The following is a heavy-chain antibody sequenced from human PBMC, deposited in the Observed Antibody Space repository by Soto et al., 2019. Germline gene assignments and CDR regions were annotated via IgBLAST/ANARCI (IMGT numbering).Heavy chain of an antibody. CDR1: GYTFTSHD. CDR2: LNPYNGKT. J-gene: IGHJ4*02. Sequence: QVQLVQSGTEVKTPGASVKVSCKASGYTFTSHDINWVRQATGQGLEWMGWLNPYNGKTAYAQRFQGRVTMTWNATTCTVYLELSSLRSEDTAMYYCARVSSIAARRSFDSWGQGTLVTVSS. V-gene: IGHV1-8*01. D-gene: IGHD6-6*01. CDR3: ARVSSIAARRSFDS.